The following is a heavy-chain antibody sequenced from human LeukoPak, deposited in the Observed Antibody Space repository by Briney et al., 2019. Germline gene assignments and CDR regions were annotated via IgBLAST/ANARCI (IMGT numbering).Heavy chain of an antibody. CDR2: IYTTGST. J-gene: IGHJ5*02. Sequence: PSETLSLTCTVSGDSISSYYWSWIRQPAGKGLEWIGRIYTTGSTNYNPSLKSRITMSLDTSKNQFSLKLRSVTVADTAVYYCAREYGDYVVTWFDPWGQGTLVTVSS. CDR3: AREYGDYVVTWFDP. CDR1: GDSISSYY. V-gene: IGHV4-4*07. D-gene: IGHD4-17*01.